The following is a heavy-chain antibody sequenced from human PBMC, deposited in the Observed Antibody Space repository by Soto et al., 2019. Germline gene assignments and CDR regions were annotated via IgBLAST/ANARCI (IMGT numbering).Heavy chain of an antibody. Sequence: EVQLLESGGGLVQPGGSLRLSCAASGFTFSSYAMSWVRQAPGKGLEWVSAISGSGGSTYYADSVKGLFTISRDNSKNTLYPQMISMRAQDTAVDYYATGSQEYYDLLSGYHDFDYGGQGTLVTVSS. V-gene: IGHV3-23*01. J-gene: IGHJ4*02. CDR2: ISGSGGST. D-gene: IGHD3-9*01. CDR3: ATGSQEYYDLLSGYHDFDY. CDR1: GFTFSSYA.